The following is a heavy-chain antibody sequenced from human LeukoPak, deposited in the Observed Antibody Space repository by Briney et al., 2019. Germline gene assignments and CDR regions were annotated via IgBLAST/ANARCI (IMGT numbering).Heavy chain of an antibody. CDR1: GFTFSSYA. Sequence: GGSLRLSCAASGFTFSSYAMHWVRQAPGKGLEWVAVISYDGSNKYYADSVKGRFTISRDNSKNTLYLQMNSLRAEDTAVYYCARAAPKYCSGGSCYGMDVWGEGTTVTVSS. J-gene: IGHJ6*04. CDR3: ARAAPKYCSGGSCYGMDV. V-gene: IGHV3-30*04. CDR2: ISYDGSNK. D-gene: IGHD2-15*01.